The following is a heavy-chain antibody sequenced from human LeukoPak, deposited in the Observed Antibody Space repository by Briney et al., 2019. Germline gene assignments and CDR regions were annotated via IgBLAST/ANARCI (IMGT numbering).Heavy chain of an antibody. CDR2: IYYSGST. J-gene: IGHJ4*02. CDR3: ARFLYYDILTGFYDY. D-gene: IGHD3-9*01. CDR1: GGSISSYY. V-gene: IGHV4-59*08. Sequence: PSETLSLTCTVSGGSISSYYWSWIRQPPGKGLEWIGYIYYSGSTNYNPSLKSRVTISVDTSKNQFSLKLSSVTAADTAVYYCARFLYYDILTGFYDYWGQGTLVTVSS.